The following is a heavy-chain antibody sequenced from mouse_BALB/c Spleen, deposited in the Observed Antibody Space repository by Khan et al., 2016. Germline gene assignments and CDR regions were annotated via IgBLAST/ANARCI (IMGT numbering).Heavy chain of an antibody. CDR2: INTETGEP. J-gene: IGHJ3*01. V-gene: IGHV9-2-1*01. CDR1: GYTFTDYS. CDR3: ALTARATSFAY. Sequence: QIQLVQSGPELKKPGETVKISCKASGYTFTDYSMHWVKQAPGKGLKWMGWINTETGEPTYADDFKGRFAFSLENSACNAYLQIHNLQIEDTAIFFCALTARATSFAYWGEGTLVTVSA. D-gene: IGHD3-2*01.